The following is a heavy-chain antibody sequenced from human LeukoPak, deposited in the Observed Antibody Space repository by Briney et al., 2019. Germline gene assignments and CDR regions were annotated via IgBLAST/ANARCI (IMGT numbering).Heavy chain of an antibody. CDR1: GGTFSSYA. Sequence: SVKVSCKASGGTFSSYAISWVRQAPGQGLEWMGGIIPIFGTANYAQKFQGRVTITADESTSTAYMELSSLRPEDTAVYYCASGRYSSGWCFDYWGQGTLVTVSS. J-gene: IGHJ4*02. CDR3: ASGRYSSGWCFDY. V-gene: IGHV1-69*13. CDR2: IIPIFGTA. D-gene: IGHD6-19*01.